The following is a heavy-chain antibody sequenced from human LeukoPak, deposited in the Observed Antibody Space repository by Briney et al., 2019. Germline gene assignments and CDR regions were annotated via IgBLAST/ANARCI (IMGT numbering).Heavy chain of an antibody. Sequence: EASVKVPCKASGYTFTGYYMHWVRQAPGQGLEWMGWISAYNGNTNYAQKLQGRVTMTTDTSTSTAYMELRSLRSDDTAVYYCARDLDPYCSGGSCFDAFDIWGQGTMVTVSS. CDR2: ISAYNGNT. D-gene: IGHD2-15*01. CDR3: ARDLDPYCSGGSCFDAFDI. J-gene: IGHJ3*02. CDR1: GYTFTGYY. V-gene: IGHV1-18*04.